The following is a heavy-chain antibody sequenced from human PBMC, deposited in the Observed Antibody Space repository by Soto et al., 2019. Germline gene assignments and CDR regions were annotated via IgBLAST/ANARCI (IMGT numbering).Heavy chain of an antibody. Sequence: QVQLVQSGAEVKKPGASVKVSCTASGYTFTSYAIHWVRQAPGQRLEWMGWVNAGNGNTKYSQKLQGRVTITRDTAASTAYMELSGLGSEDTAVYYCARDVVYNWPMIDYRGQGALVTVAS. V-gene: IGHV1-3*01. D-gene: IGHD1-20*01. CDR1: GYTFTSYA. CDR2: VNAGNGNT. J-gene: IGHJ4*02. CDR3: ARDVVYNWPMIDY.